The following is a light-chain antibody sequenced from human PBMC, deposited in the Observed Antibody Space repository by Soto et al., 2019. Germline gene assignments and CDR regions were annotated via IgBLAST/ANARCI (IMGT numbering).Light chain of an antibody. CDR3: MQALQTPYT. CDR1: QSLLSSNGYTY. V-gene: IGKV2-28*01. J-gene: IGKJ2*01. CDR2: LGS. Sequence: DIVMTQSPLYLPATPGEPASISCRSSQSLLSSNGYTYFDWYVQKPGQSPQVLIYLGSNRASGVPDRFSGSVSGTDFTLKISRVQTEDVGVYYCMQALQTPYTFGQGTKLDIK.